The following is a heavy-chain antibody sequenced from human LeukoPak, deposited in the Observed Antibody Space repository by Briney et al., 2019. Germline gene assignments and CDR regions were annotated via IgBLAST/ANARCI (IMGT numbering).Heavy chain of an antibody. V-gene: IGHV4-4*09. J-gene: IGHJ6*03. CDR2: IYTSGST. CDR1: GGSISSYY. D-gene: IGHD1-26*01. Sequence: SETLSLTCTVSGGSISSYYWSWIRQPPGKGLEWIGYIYTSGSTNYNPSLKSRVTISVDTSKNQFSLKLSSVTAADTAVYYCARYEGVGYYYYYMDVWGKGTTVTVSS. CDR3: ARYEGVGYYYYYMDV.